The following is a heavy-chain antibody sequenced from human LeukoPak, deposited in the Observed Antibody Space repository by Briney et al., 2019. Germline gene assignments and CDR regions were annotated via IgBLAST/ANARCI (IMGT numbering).Heavy chain of an antibody. CDR3: ASLGYYDSSGYPTDY. CDR2: IYYSGST. V-gene: IGHV4-59*08. Sequence: SETLSLTCTVSGGSISSYYWSWIRQPPGKGLEWIGYIYYSGSTNYNPSLKSRVTISVDTSKNQFSLKLSSVTAADTAVYYCASLGYYDSSGYPTDYWGQGTLVTVSS. D-gene: IGHD3-22*01. J-gene: IGHJ4*02. CDR1: GGSISSYY.